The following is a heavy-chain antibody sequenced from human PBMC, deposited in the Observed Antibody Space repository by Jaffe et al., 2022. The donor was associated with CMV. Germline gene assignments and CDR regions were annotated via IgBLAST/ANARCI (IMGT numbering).Heavy chain of an antibody. D-gene: IGHD3-10*01. V-gene: IGHV3-33*08. CDR2: IWYDGRNK. CDR3: ARGVVGSGKYALNREPYYMDV. J-gene: IGHJ6*03. Sequence: QVQLVESGGGVVQPGRSLRLSCVASGFTFSGSGMHWVRQSPGKGLEWVAVIWYDGRNKYSADSVRGRFTISRDNSKNTLYLQMNSLRADDTAVYYCARGVVGSGKYALNREPYYMDVWGKGTTVTVSS. CDR1: GFTFSGSG.